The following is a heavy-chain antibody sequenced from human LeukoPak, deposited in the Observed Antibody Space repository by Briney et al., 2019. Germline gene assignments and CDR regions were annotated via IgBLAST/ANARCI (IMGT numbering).Heavy chain of an antibody. Sequence: PGGSLRLSCAASGFTFSSYSMNWVRQAPGKGLEWVSSISSSSSYIYYADSVKGRFTISRDNAKNSLYLQMNSLRAEDTAVYYCARVSGSYYGSLDYWGQGTLVTVSS. J-gene: IGHJ4*02. D-gene: IGHD1-26*01. CDR2: ISSSSSYI. V-gene: IGHV3-21*01. CDR3: ARVSGSYYGSLDY. CDR1: GFTFSSYS.